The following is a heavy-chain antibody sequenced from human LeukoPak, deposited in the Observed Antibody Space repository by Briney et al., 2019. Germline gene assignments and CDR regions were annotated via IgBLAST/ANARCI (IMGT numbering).Heavy chain of an antibody. J-gene: IGHJ4*02. CDR2: IIPILGIA. D-gene: IGHD2-2*01. CDR3: ARDGGCSSTSCWSYY. CDR1: GGTFSSYA. V-gene: IGHV1-69*04. Sequence: WALVKVSCKASGGTFSSYAFSWVRQAPGQGLEWMGRIIPILGIANYAQKFQGRVTITADKSTSTAYMELSSLRSEDTAVYYCARDGGCSSTSCWSYYWGQGTLVTVSS.